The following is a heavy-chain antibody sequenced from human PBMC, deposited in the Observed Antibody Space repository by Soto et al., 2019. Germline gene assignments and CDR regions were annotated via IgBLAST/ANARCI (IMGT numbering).Heavy chain of an antibody. J-gene: IGHJ5*02. CDR2: IYYSGST. Sequence: TLSLTCTVSGGSISSGDYYWSWIRQPPGKGLEWIGYIYYSGSTYYNPSLKSRVTISVDTSKNQFSLKLSSVTAADTAVYYCARADYVWGSYRYTGPWFDPWGQGTLVTVSS. CDR1: GGSISSGDYY. CDR3: ARADYVWGSYRYTGPWFDP. D-gene: IGHD3-16*02. V-gene: IGHV4-30-4*01.